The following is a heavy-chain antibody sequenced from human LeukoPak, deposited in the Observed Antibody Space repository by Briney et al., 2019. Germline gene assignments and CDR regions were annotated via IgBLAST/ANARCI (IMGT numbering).Heavy chain of an antibody. J-gene: IGHJ4*02. D-gene: IGHD4-17*01. CDR2: IIPIFGTA. Sequence: GASVKVSCKASGGTLSSYAISWVRQAPGQGLEWMGGIIPIFGTANYAQRFQGRVTITADESTSTAYMELSSLRSEDTAVYYCARMVWDYGDYRPDYWGQGTLVTVSS. CDR3: ARMVWDYGDYRPDY. CDR1: GGTLSSYA. V-gene: IGHV1-69*13.